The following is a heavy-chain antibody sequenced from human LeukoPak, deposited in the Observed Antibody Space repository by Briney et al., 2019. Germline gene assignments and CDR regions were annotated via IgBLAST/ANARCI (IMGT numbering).Heavy chain of an antibody. D-gene: IGHD4-17*01. CDR3: AKDLETVTKNNLDY. CDR1: GFTFSSYA. V-gene: IGHV3-23*01. Sequence: GGSLRLSCAASGFTFSSYAMSWVRQAPGKGLEWVSAISGSGGSTYYADSVKGRFIISRDNSKNTLYLQMNSLRAEDTAVYYCAKDLETVTKNNLDYWGQGTLVTVSS. CDR2: ISGSGGST. J-gene: IGHJ4*02.